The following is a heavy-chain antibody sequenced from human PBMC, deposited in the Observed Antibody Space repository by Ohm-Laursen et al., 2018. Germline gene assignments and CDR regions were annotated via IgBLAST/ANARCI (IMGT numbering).Heavy chain of an antibody. V-gene: IGHV4-59*08. CDR3: ARHMDGIYDSSGYYYYYYYGVDV. Sequence: SETLSLTCAVSGASITSDYWTWIRQPPGKGLEWIGYTYNSGITTYNPSLDSRVTISVDTSKNQFSLELTSVTAADTAVYYCARHMDGIYDSSGYYYYYYYGVDVWGQGTTVTVSS. J-gene: IGHJ6*02. D-gene: IGHD3-22*01. CDR1: GASITSDY. CDR2: TYNSGIT.